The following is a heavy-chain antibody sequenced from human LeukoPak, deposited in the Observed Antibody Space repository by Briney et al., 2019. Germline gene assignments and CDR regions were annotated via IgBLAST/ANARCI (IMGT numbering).Heavy chain of an antibody. D-gene: IGHD1-26*01. CDR2: IYSGGST. CDR3: ARGRYSGSYNAFDI. V-gene: IGHV3-53*01. Sequence: PGGSLRLSCTASGFTVSNNYISWVRQAPGKGLEWVSVIYSGGSTYYADSVKGRFTISRDNSKNTLYLQMNSLRAEDTAVYYCARGRYSGSYNAFDIWGQGTMVTVSS. CDR1: GFTVSNNY. J-gene: IGHJ3*02.